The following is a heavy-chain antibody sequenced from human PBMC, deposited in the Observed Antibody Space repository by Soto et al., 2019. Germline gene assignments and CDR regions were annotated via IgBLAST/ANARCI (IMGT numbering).Heavy chain of an antibody. J-gene: IGHJ3*02. CDR2: IRNRGGGNIT. CDR3: SRAAYGHGFDI. CDR1: GYTFRDHC. Sequence: MQLVESGGDLVQPGCSLKLSCVGSGYTFRDHCMDWVRQAPGKGWDWVGRIRNRGGGNITQYAASGRGRFTVSRVDSKDSLYLQMPSLKFEDTAVYYCSRAAYGHGFDIWGQGTVVTVSS. D-gene: IGHD4-17*01. V-gene: IGHV3-72*01.